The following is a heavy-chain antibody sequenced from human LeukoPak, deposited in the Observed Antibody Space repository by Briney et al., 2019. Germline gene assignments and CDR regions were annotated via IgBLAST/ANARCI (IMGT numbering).Heavy chain of an antibody. D-gene: IGHD6-13*01. Sequence: SETLSLTCDVYGGSFSGYYWSWIRQPPGKGLEWIGEINHSGSTNYNPSLKSRVTISVDTSKNQFSLKLSSVTPADTAVYYCAREKGIAQYRQLRAFDIWGQGTMVTVSS. J-gene: IGHJ3*02. CDR3: AREKGIAQYRQLRAFDI. V-gene: IGHV4-34*01. CDR2: INHSGST. CDR1: GGSFSGYY.